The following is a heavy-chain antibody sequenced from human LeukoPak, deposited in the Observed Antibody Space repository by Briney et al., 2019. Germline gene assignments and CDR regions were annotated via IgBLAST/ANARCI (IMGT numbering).Heavy chain of an antibody. V-gene: IGHV4-34*01. CDR3: ARDPRHSSSWLPTHVLNWFDP. Sequence: ASETLSLTCAVYGGSFSGDFWSWIRQSPGKGLEWIGEINHGGSTTYNPSLKSRVTISVDTSKNQFSLKLSSVTAADTAVYYCARDPRHSSSWLPTHVLNWFDPWGQGTLVTVSS. CDR1: GGSFSGDF. J-gene: IGHJ5*02. D-gene: IGHD6-13*01. CDR2: INHGGST.